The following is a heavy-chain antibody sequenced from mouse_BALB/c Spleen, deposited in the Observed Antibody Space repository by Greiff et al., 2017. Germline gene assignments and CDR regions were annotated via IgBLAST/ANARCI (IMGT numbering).Heavy chain of an antibody. J-gene: IGHJ4*01. CDR1: GFTFSDYY. V-gene: IGHV5-4*02. D-gene: IGHD1-1*01. Sequence: EVQLVESGGGLVKPGGSLKLSCAASGFTFSDYYMYWVRQTPEKRLEWVATISDGGSYTYYPDSVKGRFTISRDNAKNNLYLQMSSLKSEDTAMYYCARGILRFYAMDYWGQGTSVTVSS. CDR2: ISDGGSYT. CDR3: ARGILRFYAMDY.